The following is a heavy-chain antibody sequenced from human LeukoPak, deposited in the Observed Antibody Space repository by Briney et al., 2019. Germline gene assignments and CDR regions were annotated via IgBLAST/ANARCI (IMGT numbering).Heavy chain of an antibody. D-gene: IGHD2-2*01. CDR1: GYTFTSYG. Sequence: ASVKVSCKASGYTFTSYGISWVRQAPGQGLEWMGWISAYNGNTNYAQKLQGRVTMTTDTSTNTAYMELRSLRSDDTAVYYCARENGYCSSTSCYLRAFDIWGQGTMVTVSS. J-gene: IGHJ3*02. CDR2: ISAYNGNT. V-gene: IGHV1-18*01. CDR3: ARENGYCSSTSCYLRAFDI.